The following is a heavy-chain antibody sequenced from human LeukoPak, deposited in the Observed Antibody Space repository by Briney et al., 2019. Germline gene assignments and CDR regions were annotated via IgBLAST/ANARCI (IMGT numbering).Heavy chain of an antibody. V-gene: IGHV4-59*08. CDR2: IYYSGNT. CDR1: GGSITNYY. J-gene: IGHJ6*02. D-gene: IGHD2-21*01. CDR3: ERHGVRYDYNGMDV. Sequence: KASETLSLTCTVSGGSITNYYWSWIRQAPGKGLEWIGYIYYSGNTAYNPSVRSRVTISVDTPKNQFSLKLSSVTAADTAVYYCERHGVRYDYNGMDVWGQGTTVTVS.